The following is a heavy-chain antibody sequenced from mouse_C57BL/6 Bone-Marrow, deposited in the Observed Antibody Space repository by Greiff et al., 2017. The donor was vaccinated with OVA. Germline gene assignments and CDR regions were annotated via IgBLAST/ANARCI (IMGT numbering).Heavy chain of an antibody. Sequence: QVQLKQPGGGLVRSGRSVKFSCTASGYTFTSFYMHWVRQTPGKGLEWIGVIDPSDSYSTSNHKLPGKATLTVDTSSSPAYMQLSSPTSEDSAFYYCARRLFMTTVVAYYLDYWGQGTTLTVSS. J-gene: IGHJ2*01. D-gene: IGHD1-1*01. CDR2: IDPSDSYS. V-gene: IGHV1-59*01. CDR3: ARRLFMTTVVAYYLDY. CDR1: GYTFTSFY.